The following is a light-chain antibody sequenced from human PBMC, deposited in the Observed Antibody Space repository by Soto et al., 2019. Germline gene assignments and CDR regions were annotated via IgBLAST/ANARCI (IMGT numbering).Light chain of an antibody. CDR1: QSLVYSDGNTY. J-gene: IGKJ1*01. Sequence: DVVMTQSPLSLPVTLGQPASISCRSSQSLVYSDGNTYLNWFQQRPGQSPRRLFYKVSNRDSGVPDRFSGSGSGTDFTLKISRVEAEDVGVYYCVQGTHWPWTFGQGTKVEIK. V-gene: IGKV2-30*01. CDR2: KVS. CDR3: VQGTHWPWT.